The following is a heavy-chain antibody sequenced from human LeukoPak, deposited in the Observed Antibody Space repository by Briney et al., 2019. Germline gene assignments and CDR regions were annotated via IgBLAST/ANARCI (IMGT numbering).Heavy chain of an antibody. V-gene: IGHV3-53*01. CDR1: GFTFSSYS. CDR2: IYSGGST. D-gene: IGHD4-17*01. J-gene: IGHJ4*02. CDR3: ARGDYGELLDY. Sequence: GGSLRLSCAASGFTFSSYSMNWVRQAPGKRPEWVSVIYSGGSTYYADSVKGRFTISRDNSKNTLYLQMNSLRAEDTAVYYCARGDYGELLDYWGQGTLVTVSS.